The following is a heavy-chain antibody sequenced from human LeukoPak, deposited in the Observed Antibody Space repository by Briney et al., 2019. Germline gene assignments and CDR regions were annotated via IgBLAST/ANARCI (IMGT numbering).Heavy chain of an antibody. CDR1: GYTFTSYG. D-gene: IGHD3-16*01. CDR2: ISAYNGNT. V-gene: IGHV1-18*01. J-gene: IGHJ6*02. CDR3: AREYTGDYYYYYGMDV. Sequence: ASVKVSCTASGYTFTSYGISWVRQAPGQGLEWMGWISAYNGNTNYAQKLQGRVTMTTDTSTSTAYMELRSLRSDDTAVYYCAREYTGDYYYYYGMDVWGQGTTVTVSS.